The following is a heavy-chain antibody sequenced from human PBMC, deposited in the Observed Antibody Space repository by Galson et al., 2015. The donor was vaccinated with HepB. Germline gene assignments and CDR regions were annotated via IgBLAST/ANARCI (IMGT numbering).Heavy chain of an antibody. Sequence: SLRLSCAASGLTVSSNYMSWVRQAPGKGLEWVSLIYSDGSTYYADSVKGRFTISRDKSKNTLYLQMNSLRAEDTAVYYCAGRGTSSYYYYYMGVWGKGTTVTVSS. CDR3: AGRGTSSYYYYYMGV. D-gene: IGHD1-1*01. V-gene: IGHV3-53*01. CDR2: IYSDGST. CDR1: GLTVSSNY. J-gene: IGHJ6*03.